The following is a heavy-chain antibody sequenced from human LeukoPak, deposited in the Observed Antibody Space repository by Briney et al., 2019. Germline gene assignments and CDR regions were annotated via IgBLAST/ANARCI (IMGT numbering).Heavy chain of an antibody. CDR3: ARRAMAQPHGMDV. CDR2: INSDGSSI. J-gene: IGHJ6*02. Sequence: GGSLRLSCAGSGFTFNNYWMHWVRQVPGRGLVWVSRINSDGSSISYADSVKGRFTISRDNAKNTLYLQMNSLRAEDTAVYCCARRAMAQPHGMDVWGQGTTVTVSS. V-gene: IGHV3-74*01. CDR1: GFTFNNYW. D-gene: IGHD5-18*01.